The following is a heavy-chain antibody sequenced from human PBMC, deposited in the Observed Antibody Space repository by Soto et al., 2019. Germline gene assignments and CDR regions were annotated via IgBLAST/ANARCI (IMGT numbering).Heavy chain of an antibody. CDR2: IIPNCGTA. V-gene: IGHV1-69*13. Sequence: ASVKVSCKASGGTFGSYAISWVRQAPGHGLEWMGGIIPNCGTAGYAQELRGRVTMTGNASTTTAYMELTSLTSDDTGVYYCAGGNFRYWGQGTLVTVPS. CDR1: GGTFGSYA. J-gene: IGHJ4*02. CDR3: AGGNFRY.